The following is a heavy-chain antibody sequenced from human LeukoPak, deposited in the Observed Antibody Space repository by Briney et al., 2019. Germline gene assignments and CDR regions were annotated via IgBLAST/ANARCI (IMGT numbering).Heavy chain of an antibody. D-gene: IGHD4-17*01. V-gene: IGHV1-46*01. J-gene: IGHJ4*02. CDR3: ARAGTTVTLGIDYFYY. CDR2: INPSGGST. Sequence: ASVKVSCKASGYTFTSYYMHWVRQAPGQGLEWMGIINPSGGSTSYAQKFQGRVTMTRDTSTSTVYMELSSLRSEDTAVYYCARAGTTVTLGIDYFYYWGQGTLVTVSS. CDR1: GYTFTSYY.